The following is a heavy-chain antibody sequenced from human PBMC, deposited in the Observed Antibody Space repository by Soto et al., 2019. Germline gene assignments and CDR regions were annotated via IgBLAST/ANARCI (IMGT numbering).Heavy chain of an antibody. CDR2: INHSGST. CDR3: ARHPSGYYDS. J-gene: IGHJ5*02. Sequence: PSETLSLTCAVYGGSFSGYYWSWIRQPPGKGLEWIGEINHSGSTNYNPSLKSRVTISSDMSKNQFSLRLTSVTAADTAVYSCARHPSGYYDSWGQGTLVTVSS. D-gene: IGHD3-3*01. CDR1: GGSFSGYY. V-gene: IGHV4-34*01.